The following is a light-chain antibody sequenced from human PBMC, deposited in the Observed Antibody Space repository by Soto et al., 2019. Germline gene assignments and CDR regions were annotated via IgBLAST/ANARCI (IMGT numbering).Light chain of an antibody. Sequence: QSPLAQPASVSGSPGQSITISCTGGSSDIASFNYVSWYQQYPGKAPKLLIYQVTSRASGVSHRFSGSKFGDTASLTISGLQPEDEAEYYCNSYSSSTFYVFGTGTKVTVL. CDR2: QVT. CDR3: NSYSSSTFYV. V-gene: IGLV2-14*01. CDR1: SSDIASFNY. J-gene: IGLJ1*01.